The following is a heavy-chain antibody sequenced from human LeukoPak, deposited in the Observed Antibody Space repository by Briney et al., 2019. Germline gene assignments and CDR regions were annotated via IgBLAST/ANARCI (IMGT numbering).Heavy chain of an antibody. CDR1: GGSISSYY. J-gene: IGHJ3*02. Sequence: SETLSLTCTVSGGSISSYYWSWIRQPPGKGLEWIGYIYYSGSTNYNPSLKSRVTISVDTSKNQFSLKLSSVTAADTAVYYCARDNPDYGDPPGYAFGIWGQGTMVTVSS. D-gene: IGHD4-17*01. CDR3: ARDNPDYGDPPGYAFGI. V-gene: IGHV4-59*01. CDR2: IYYSGST.